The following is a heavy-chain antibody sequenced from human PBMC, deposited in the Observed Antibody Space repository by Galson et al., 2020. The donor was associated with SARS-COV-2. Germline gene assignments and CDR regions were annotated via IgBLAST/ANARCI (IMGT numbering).Heavy chain of an antibody. V-gene: IGHV3-15*01. CDR3: ATWKYGRGYYSRLDY. D-gene: IGHD6-25*01. CDR1: GFTFTDAW. CDR2: IKSNTAGGTT. Sequence: AGGSLRLSCAASGFTFTDAWMSWVRQAPGKGLEWVGHIKSNTAGGTTAYSAPVEGRFTISRDDSRGTLFLEMNGLRNEDTATYYCATWKYGRGYYSRLDYWGKGVLVAVSS. J-gene: IGHJ4*02.